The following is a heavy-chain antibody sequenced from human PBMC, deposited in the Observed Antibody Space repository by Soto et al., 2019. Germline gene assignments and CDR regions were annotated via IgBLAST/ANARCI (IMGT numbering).Heavy chain of an antibody. D-gene: IGHD2-2*01. Sequence: GGSLRPSCVGSGFTFSSYGMHWGRQAPGKGLECVAVISDTGSSHYYAASVEGRFTISRENSKNTLSLHMDRLRVEDTAVYYCAKDRGGDCPDNSCYFGADYWGQGTPVTVSS. CDR3: AKDRGGDCPDNSCYFGADY. CDR2: ISDTGSSH. CDR1: GFTFSSYG. V-gene: IGHV3-30*18. J-gene: IGHJ4*02.